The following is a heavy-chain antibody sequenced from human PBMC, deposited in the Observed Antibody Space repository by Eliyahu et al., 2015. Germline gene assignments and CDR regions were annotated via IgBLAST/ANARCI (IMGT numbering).Heavy chain of an antibody. J-gene: IGHJ6*02. Sequence: EVQLVESGGGLVXPGGSXXLXCAXSGFTFSSYSMNWVRQAPGXGLEWXSSISSSXSYIYYADSVKGRFTISRDNAKNSLYLQMNSLRAEDTAVYYCARSLPYYYYYGMDVWGQGTTVTVSS. CDR3: ARSLPYYYYYGMDV. CDR2: ISSSXSYI. CDR1: GFTFSSYS. V-gene: IGHV3-21*01.